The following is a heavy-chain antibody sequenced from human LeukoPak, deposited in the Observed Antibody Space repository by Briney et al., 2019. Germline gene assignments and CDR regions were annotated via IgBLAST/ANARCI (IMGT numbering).Heavy chain of an antibody. V-gene: IGHV3-23*01. J-gene: IGHJ4*02. CDR3: ARGKDHDFWNPFDY. CDR2: IDGSGGRP. Sequence: GGSLRLSCAASGFTVSSNYMSWVRQAPGKGLEWVSGIDGSGGRPPSADSVKGRFTISRDISKDTLYLQMDSLRAEDTAAYYCARGKDHDFWNPFDYWGQGTLVTVSS. CDR1: GFTVSSNY. D-gene: IGHD3-3*01.